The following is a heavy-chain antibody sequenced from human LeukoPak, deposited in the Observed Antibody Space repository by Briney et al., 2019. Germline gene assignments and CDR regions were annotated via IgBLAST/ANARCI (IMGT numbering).Heavy chain of an antibody. V-gene: IGHV3-23*01. CDR2: IYDDNT. CDR1: GFTVSAYA. Sequence: GGSLRLSCAASGFTVSAYAMAWVRQAPGEGLEWVSTIYDDNTYYADSVKGRFAISTDNSKNTLYLQMNSLRVEDTAVYFCAARKVRGVWFYLDYWGQGTLVTVFS. D-gene: IGHD3-10*01. J-gene: IGHJ4*02. CDR3: AARKVRGVWFYLDY.